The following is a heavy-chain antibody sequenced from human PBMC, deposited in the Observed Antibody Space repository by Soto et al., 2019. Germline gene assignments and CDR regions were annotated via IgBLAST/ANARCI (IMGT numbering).Heavy chain of an antibody. J-gene: IGHJ6*02. V-gene: IGHV1-69*13. CDR2: IIPIFGTA. CDR1: GGTFSSYA. Sequence: SVKVSCKASGGTFSSYAISWVRQAPGQGLEWMGGIIPIFGTANYAQKFQGRVTITADESTSTAYMELSSLRSEDTAVYYCARGSGAARPLGGENYYYYYGMDVWGQGTTVTVSS. CDR3: ARGSGAARPLGGENYYYYYGMDV. D-gene: IGHD6-6*01.